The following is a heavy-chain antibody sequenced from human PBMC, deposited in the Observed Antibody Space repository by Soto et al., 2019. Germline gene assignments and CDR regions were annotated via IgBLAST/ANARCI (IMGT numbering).Heavy chain of an antibody. CDR1: EFSISPYW. J-gene: IGHJ1*01. V-gene: IGHV3-7*03. CDR3: VSDGDVCSGSDCFRHFKH. CDR2: IKEDGSAA. D-gene: IGHD5-12*01. Sequence: GGSLRLSCVASEFSISPYWMSWVRQAPGKGLEWVANIKEDGSAARYVDSARDRFLISRDNTKNSLYLQMTNLRAEDTAIYYCVSDGDVCSGSDCFRHFKHWGWGPRVTVSS.